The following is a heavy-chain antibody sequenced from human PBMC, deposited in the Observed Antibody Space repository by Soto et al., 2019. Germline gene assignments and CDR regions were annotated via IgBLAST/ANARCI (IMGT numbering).Heavy chain of an antibody. CDR2: IYYSGST. D-gene: IGHD2-2*01. CDR3: ARIFHDCSSTSCYYTFDY. J-gene: IGHJ4*02. CDR1: GGSISSYY. V-gene: IGHV4-59*01. Sequence: SETLSLTCTVSGGSISSYYWSWIRQPPGKGLEWIGYIYYSGSTNYNPSLKSRVTISVDTSKNQFSLKLSSVTAADTAVYYCARIFHDCSSTSCYYTFDYWGQGTLVTVSS.